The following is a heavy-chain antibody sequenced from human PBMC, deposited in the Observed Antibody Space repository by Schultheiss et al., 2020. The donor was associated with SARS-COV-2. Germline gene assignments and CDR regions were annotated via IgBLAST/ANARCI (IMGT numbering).Heavy chain of an antibody. D-gene: IGHD3-3*01. Sequence: GESLKISCATSGFTFSAYAMSWVRQAPGKGLEWVSAISGSGGSTYYTDSVKGRFIISRDNSKNTVYLQMNSLRAEDTAVYYCARDGFRSHYSYYYYYYMDVWGKGTTVTVSS. CDR2: ISGSGGST. V-gene: IGHV3-23*01. CDR1: GFTFSAYA. CDR3: ARDGFRSHYSYYYYYYMDV. J-gene: IGHJ6*03.